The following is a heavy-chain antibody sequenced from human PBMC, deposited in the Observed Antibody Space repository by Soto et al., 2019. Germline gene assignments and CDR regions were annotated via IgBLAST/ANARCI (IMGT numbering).Heavy chain of an antibody. D-gene: IGHD4-17*01. Sequence: SETLSLTCTVSGGSISSNYWSWIRQVPGKGLEWIGYIHYTGSTNYNPSLQSRVTLSVDTSKNHFSLRLRSVTAADTAVYYCARETYGDYKHWFDPWGQGTQVTVSS. CDR2: IHYTGST. V-gene: IGHV4-59*01. J-gene: IGHJ5*02. CDR1: GGSISSNY. CDR3: ARETYGDYKHWFDP.